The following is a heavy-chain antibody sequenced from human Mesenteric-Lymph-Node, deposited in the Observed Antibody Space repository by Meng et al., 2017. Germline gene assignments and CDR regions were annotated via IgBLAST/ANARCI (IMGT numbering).Heavy chain of an antibody. J-gene: IGHJ4*02. CDR2: MYPGDSKT. CDR1: GYSFYGYW. V-gene: IGHV5-51*01. Sequence: GESLKISCKGSGYSFYGYWITWVRQMPGKGLEWMGIMYPGDSKTRYSPSFQGQVTISADKSISTAYLQWSSLKASDTAMYYCASGDYYDSSGHPHFDYWGQGTLVTVSS. D-gene: IGHD3-22*01. CDR3: ASGDYYDSSGHPHFDY.